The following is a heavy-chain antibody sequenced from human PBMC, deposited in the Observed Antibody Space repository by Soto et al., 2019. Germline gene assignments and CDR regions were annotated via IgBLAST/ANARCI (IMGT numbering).Heavy chain of an antibody. CDR2: IYHRGTS. CDR3: ATILPYGASAGTNWFGP. D-gene: IGHD2-15*01. V-gene: IGHV4-30-2*01. J-gene: IGHJ5*02. Sequence: KPSETLSLTCTVSGGPISSGAYSWSWIRLPPGKRLEWIGYIYHRGTSHYNPSLKSRVTMSVDRSKNQSSLNLRSVTAADTAVYSCATILPYGASAGTNWFGPWGQGPRVTACS. CDR1: GGPISSGAYS.